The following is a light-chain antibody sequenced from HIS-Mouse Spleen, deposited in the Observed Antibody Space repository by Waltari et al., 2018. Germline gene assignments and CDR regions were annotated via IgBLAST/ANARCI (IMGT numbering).Light chain of an antibody. Sequence: QSALTQPASVSGSPRQSITISCTGTSPDVGVFIYVSWYQQHPGKAPKLMSYEVSNRPSVVSNRFSGSKSGNTASLTVSGLQAEDEADYYCSSYTSSSARVFGGGTKLTVL. CDR2: EVS. V-gene: IGLV2-14*01. CDR1: SPDVGVFIY. J-gene: IGLJ3*02. CDR3: SSYTSSSARV.